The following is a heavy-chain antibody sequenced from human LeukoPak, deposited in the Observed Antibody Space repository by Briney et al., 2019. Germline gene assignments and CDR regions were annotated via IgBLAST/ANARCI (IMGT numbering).Heavy chain of an antibody. CDR1: GGTFSSYA. J-gene: IGHJ3*02. CDR2: IIPIFGTA. V-gene: IGHV1-69*01. Sequence: SVKVSCKASGGTFSSYAISWVRQAPGQGLEWMGGIIPIFGTANYAQKFQGRVTITADESTSTAYMELSSLRSEDTAVYYCARDPRIVGAINVGAFDIWGQGTMVTVSS. CDR3: ARDPRIVGAINVGAFDI. D-gene: IGHD1-26*01.